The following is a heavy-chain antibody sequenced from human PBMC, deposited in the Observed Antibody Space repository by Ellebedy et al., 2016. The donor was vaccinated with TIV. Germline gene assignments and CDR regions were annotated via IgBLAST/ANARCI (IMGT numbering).Heavy chain of an antibody. Sequence: GESLKISCVASGFTFSNYNMNWVRQSPGKGLEWVSSIRCNGSDKYYAESVKGRFTISRDNAQDTLFLPMNSLSAEDTAVYLFSSVWSTPDSWGQGTRVIVSS. CDR1: GFTFSNYN. CDR3: SSVWSTPDS. V-gene: IGHV3-21*06. D-gene: IGHD2-15*01. CDR2: IRCNGSDK. J-gene: IGHJ4*02.